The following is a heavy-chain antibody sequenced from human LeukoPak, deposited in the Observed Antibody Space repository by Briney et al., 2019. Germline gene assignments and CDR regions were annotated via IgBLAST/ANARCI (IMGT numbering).Heavy chain of an antibody. Sequence: ASVKVSCKASGFTFTGYNMHWVRQAPGQGLEWVGWINPKSGGTDYAQKFQGRVTMTRDTSIATTYMELSSLRSDDTAVYYCARDPDYDYVWGTYRPPPKGVGDYWGQGTLVTVSS. J-gene: IGHJ4*02. CDR2: INPKSGGT. CDR1: GFTFTGYN. CDR3: ARDPDYDYVWGTYRPPPKGVGDY. D-gene: IGHD3-16*02. V-gene: IGHV1-2*02.